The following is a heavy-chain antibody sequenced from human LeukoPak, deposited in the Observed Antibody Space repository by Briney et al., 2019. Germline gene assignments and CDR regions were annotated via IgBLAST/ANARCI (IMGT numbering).Heavy chain of an antibody. V-gene: IGHV3-7*01. D-gene: IGHD2-2*01. CDR2: IKQDGSEK. CDR1: GFTFSSYW. CDR3: ARDLGDCSSTSCYYYYYMDV. Sequence: GGSLRLSCAASGFTFSSYWMSWVREAPGKGLEWVANIKQDGSEKYYVDSVKGRFTISRDNAKNSLYLQMNSLRAEDTAVYYCARDLGDCSSTSCYYYYYMDVWGKGTTVTVSS. J-gene: IGHJ6*03.